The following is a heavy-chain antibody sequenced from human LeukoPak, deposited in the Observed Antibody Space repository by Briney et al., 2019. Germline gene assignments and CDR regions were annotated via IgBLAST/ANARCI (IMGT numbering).Heavy chain of an antibody. Sequence: VRSLRLSCAASGFTLNNYAMHWVRQAPGKGGAWGAVISDDGSIQYYAGSVKGRFTISRDNYKNTLYLEMDSLRAEDTAVYYYARGTHRATGYRDVWGKGTRVSVSS. J-gene: IGHJ6*03. V-gene: IGHV3-30*01. D-gene: IGHD1-26*01. CDR3: ARGTHRATGYRDV. CDR2: ISDDGSIQ. CDR1: GFTLNNYA.